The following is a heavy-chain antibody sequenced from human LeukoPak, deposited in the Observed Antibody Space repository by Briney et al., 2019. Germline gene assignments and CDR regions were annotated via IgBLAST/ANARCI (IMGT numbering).Heavy chain of an antibody. V-gene: IGHV3-48*03. CDR3: ARGWYDIFDY. D-gene: IGHD3-22*01. CDR1: GFTFSSYE. Sequence: GGSLRLSCAASGFTFSSYEMNWVRQAPGKGLEWVSYISSSGSTIYYADSVKGRFTISRDNAKNSLYLQMNSPRAEDTAVYYCARGWYDIFDYWGQGTLVTVSS. CDR2: ISSSGSTI. J-gene: IGHJ4*02.